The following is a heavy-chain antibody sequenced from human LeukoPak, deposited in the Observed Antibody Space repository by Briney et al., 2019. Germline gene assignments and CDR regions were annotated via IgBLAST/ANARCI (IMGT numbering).Heavy chain of an antibody. V-gene: IGHV3-23*01. Sequence: PAGSLRLSCAAPGFTFSSYAMNWLRPPPRKGLEYVSAITTGGGGTYYADSVQGRFTISRDNSKNTLYLQMNSLRAEDTAIYYCAKIVVVVAATHGFDYWGQGTLVTVSS. CDR1: GFTFSSYA. D-gene: IGHD2-15*01. J-gene: IGHJ4*02. CDR3: AKIVVVVAATHGFDY. CDR2: ITTGGGGT.